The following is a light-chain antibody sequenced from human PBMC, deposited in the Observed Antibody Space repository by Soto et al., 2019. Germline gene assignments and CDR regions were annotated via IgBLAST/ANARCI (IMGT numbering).Light chain of an antibody. V-gene: IGKV3-15*01. CDR2: GAS. CDR1: QSVRSN. Sequence: EIVMTQSPATLSASPGERATLSCRASQSVRSNLAWYQQKPGQAPRLLIYGASTRATGIPARFSGSGSGTECTLSIGSLQSEDFAVCDCQQYNDWPPSCGQGIKVEIK. CDR3: QQYNDWPPS. J-gene: IGKJ1*01.